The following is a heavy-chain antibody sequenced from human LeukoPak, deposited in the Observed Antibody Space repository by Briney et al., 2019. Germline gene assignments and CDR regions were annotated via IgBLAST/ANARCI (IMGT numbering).Heavy chain of an antibody. J-gene: IGHJ4*02. CDR3: ARVRYCSTNKCYDREFDN. V-gene: IGHV4-59*11. CDR2: IYYSGNT. D-gene: IGHD6-19*01. Sequence: SETLSLTCTVSGGSISNHYWSWIRQPPGKGLEWIGYIYYSGNTNYNPPLKSRVTISVDTSKNQFYLKLNSVTAADTAVYYCARVRYCSTNKCYDREFDNWGQGTLVTVSS. CDR1: GGSISNHY.